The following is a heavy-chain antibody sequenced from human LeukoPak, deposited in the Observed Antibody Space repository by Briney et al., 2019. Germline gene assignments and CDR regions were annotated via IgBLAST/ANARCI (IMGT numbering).Heavy chain of an antibody. CDR3: ATSRTFDY. CDR1: GFTFSSYW. CDR2: INTDGGTT. V-gene: IGHV3-74*01. Sequence: GGSLRLSCEASGFTFSSYWMHWVRQAPGKGPVWVSHINTDGGTTSYADSVKGRVTISRDNAKNTPYLQMNSLRAEDTAVYYCATSRTFDYWGQGTLVTVSS. J-gene: IGHJ4*02. D-gene: IGHD1-7*01.